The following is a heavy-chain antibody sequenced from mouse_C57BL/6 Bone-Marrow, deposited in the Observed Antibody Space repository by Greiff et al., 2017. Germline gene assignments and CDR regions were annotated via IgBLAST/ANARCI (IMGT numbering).Heavy chain of an antibody. V-gene: IGHV1-50*01. CDR1: GYTFTSYW. Sequence: QVQLQQPGAELVKPGASVKLSCKASGYTFTSYWMQWVKQRPGQGLEWIGEIDPSDSYTNYNQKFKGKATLTVDTSSSTAYMQLSSLTSEDSAVYYCARSGYDGRGTLYAMDYWGQGTSVTVSS. D-gene: IGHD1-1*01. CDR2: IDPSDSYT. J-gene: IGHJ4*01. CDR3: ARSGYDGRGTLYAMDY.